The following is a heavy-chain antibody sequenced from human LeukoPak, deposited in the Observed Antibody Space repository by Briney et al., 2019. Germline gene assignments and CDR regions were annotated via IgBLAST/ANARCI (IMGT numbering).Heavy chain of an antibody. V-gene: IGHV4-61*02. CDR1: GGSISSGSYY. Sequence: SETLFLTCTVSGGSISSGSYYWSWIRQPAGKGLEWIGRIYTSGSTNYNPSLKSRVTISVDTSKNQFSLKLSSVTAADTAVYYCARDLVEYYYYMDVWGKGTTVTVSS. D-gene: IGHD2-8*02. J-gene: IGHJ6*03. CDR3: ARDLVEYYYYMDV. CDR2: IYTSGST.